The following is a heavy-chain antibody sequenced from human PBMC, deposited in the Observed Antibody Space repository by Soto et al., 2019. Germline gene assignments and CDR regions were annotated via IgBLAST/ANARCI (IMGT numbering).Heavy chain of an antibody. V-gene: IGHV1-58*01. CDR3: AADPGITIFGVVILKYYYYGMDV. CDR2: IVVGSGNT. CDR1: GFTFTSSA. Sequence: SVKVSCKASGFTFTSSAVQWVRQARGQRLQWIGWIVVGSGNTNYAQKFQERVTITRDMSTSTAYMELSSLRSEDTAVYYCAADPGITIFGVVILKYYYYGMDVWGQGTTVTVSS. J-gene: IGHJ6*02. D-gene: IGHD3-3*01.